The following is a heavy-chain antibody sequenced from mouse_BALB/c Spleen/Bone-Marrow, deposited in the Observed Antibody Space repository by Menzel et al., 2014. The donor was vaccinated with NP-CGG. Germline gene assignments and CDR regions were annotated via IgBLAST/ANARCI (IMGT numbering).Heavy chain of an antibody. J-gene: IGHJ2*01. D-gene: IGHD1-1*01. CDR2: IDPANGNT. CDR3: ARSYGSSPFDY. Sequence: EVQLQQSGAGLVKPGASVKLSCTASGFNIKDTYMHWVKQRPEQGLEWIGRIDPANGNTKYDPKFQGKATITADTPSNTAYLQLSSLTSEDTAVYYCARSYGSSPFDYWGQGTTLTVSS. V-gene: IGHV14-3*02. CDR1: GFNIKDTY.